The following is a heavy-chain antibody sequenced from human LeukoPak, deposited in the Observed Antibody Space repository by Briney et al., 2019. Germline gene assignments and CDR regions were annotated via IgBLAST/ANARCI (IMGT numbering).Heavy chain of an antibody. J-gene: IGHJ6*02. V-gene: IGHV6-1*01. CDR2: TYYRSKWYN. Sequence: PQTLSLTCAISGYRFSSNSSALTWIRQSPSRGLECLARTYYRSKWYNDYAVSLKSRITINPDPSNNQFSPQLDSVTPEDTAVYYCARGGIFYSGMDVWGQGTAVTVSS. CDR3: ARGGIFYSGMDV. CDR1: GYRFSSNSSA. D-gene: IGHD3-3*01.